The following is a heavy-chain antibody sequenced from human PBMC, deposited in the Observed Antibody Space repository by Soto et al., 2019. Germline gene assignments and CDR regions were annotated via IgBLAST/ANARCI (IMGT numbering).Heavy chain of an antibody. CDR3: ARAEKTSRGITMVRRLLTTTDY. V-gene: IGHV4-61*01. D-gene: IGHD3-10*01. CDR1: GGSVSRGSYY. Sequence: SETLSLTCTVSGGSVSRGSYYWSWIRQPPGKGLEWIGYIYYSGSTSYNPSLKSRVTISVDTSKNQFSLKLSSVTAADTAVYFCARAEKTSRGITMVRRLLTTTDYCGPGTLVTLSS. CDR2: IYYSGST. J-gene: IGHJ4*02.